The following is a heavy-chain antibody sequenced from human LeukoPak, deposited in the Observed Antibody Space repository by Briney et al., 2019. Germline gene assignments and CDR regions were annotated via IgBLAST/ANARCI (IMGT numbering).Heavy chain of an antibody. CDR1: GGTFSSYA. J-gene: IGHJ4*02. V-gene: IGHV1-69*05. CDR3: ARGTVGATRSHFDY. CDR2: IIPIFGTA. D-gene: IGHD1-26*01. Sequence: VASVKVSCKASGGTFSSYAISWVRQAPGQGLEWMGGIIPIFGTANYAQKFQGRVTITTYESTSTAYMELSSLRSEDTAVYYCARGTVGATRSHFDYWGQGTLVTVSS.